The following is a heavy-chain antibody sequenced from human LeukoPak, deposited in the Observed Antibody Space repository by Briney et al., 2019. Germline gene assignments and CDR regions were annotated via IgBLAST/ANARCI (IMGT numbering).Heavy chain of an antibody. CDR1: GYTFTGYC. CDR3: ARDEAAAGTEGDY. D-gene: IGHD6-13*01. J-gene: IGHJ4*02. V-gene: IGHV1-2*02. Sequence: GASVKVSCKASGYTFTGYCMHWVRQAPGQGLEWMGWINPNSGGTNYAQKFQGRVTMTRDTSISTAYMELSRLRSDDTAVYYCARDEAAAGTEGDYWGQGTLVTVSS. CDR2: INPNSGGT.